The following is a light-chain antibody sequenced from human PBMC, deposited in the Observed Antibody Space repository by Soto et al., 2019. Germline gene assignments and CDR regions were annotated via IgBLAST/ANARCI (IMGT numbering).Light chain of an antibody. V-gene: IGKV3-11*01. CDR3: QQRSNWPLT. Sequence: EIVLTQSPGTLSLSPGERATLSCRASQSISSNLAWYQQKPGQAPRLLIYGASTRATGIPARFTGSGSGTDFTRTISSLEPEDFAVYYCQQRSNWPLTFGGGTTAEI. CDR2: GAS. J-gene: IGKJ4*01. CDR1: QSISSN.